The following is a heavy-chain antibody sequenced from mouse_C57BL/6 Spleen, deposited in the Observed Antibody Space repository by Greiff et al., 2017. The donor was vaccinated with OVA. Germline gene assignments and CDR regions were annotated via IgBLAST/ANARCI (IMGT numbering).Heavy chain of an antibody. CDR2: IYPRSGNT. Sequence: QVQLKQSGAELARPGASVKLSCKASGYTFTSYGISWVKQRTGQGLEWIGEIYPRSGNTYYNEKFKGKATLTADKSSSTAYMELRSLTSEDSAVYFCARDYDDQAWFAYWGQGTLVTVSA. CDR3: ARDYDDQAWFAY. D-gene: IGHD2-4*01. V-gene: IGHV1-81*01. CDR1: GYTFTSYG. J-gene: IGHJ3*01.